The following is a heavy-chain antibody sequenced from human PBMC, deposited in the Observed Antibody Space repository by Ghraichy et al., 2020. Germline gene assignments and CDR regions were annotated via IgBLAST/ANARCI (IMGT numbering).Heavy chain of an antibody. CDR2: IVQSGEIA. J-gene: IGHJ4*02. CDR3: ARQDHYNSSGLYPHPYEY. V-gene: IGHV3-23*01. Sequence: GGSLRLSCAASGFPLRNYAMSWVRQAPGKGLEWVSGIVQSGEIAYYVDSVKGRFTTSRDDSTNTLYLQMNSLRAEDTAVYYCARQDHYNSSGLYPHPYEYWGQGILITVSS. D-gene: IGHD3-22*01. CDR1: GFPLRNYA.